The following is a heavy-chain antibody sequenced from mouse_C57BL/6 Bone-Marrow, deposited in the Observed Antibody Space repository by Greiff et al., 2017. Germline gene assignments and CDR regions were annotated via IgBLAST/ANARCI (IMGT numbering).Heavy chain of an antibody. CDR2: IYPRDGST. CDR3: ARLECDGRSGDLYFDV. CDR1: GYTFTSYD. D-gene: IGHD1-1*01. Sequence: QVHVKQSGPELVKPGASVKLSCKASGYTFTSYDINWVKQRPGQGLEWIGWIYPRDGSTKYNEKFKGKATLTVDTSSSTAYMELHSLTSEDSAVYVCARLECDGRSGDLYFDVGGTGTTVTVSS. V-gene: IGHV1-85*01. J-gene: IGHJ1*03.